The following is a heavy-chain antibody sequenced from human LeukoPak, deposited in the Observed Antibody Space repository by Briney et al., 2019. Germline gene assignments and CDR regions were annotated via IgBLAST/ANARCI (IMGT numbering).Heavy chain of an antibody. D-gene: IGHD5-18*01. CDR2: ISYDGSNK. CDR1: GFTFSSYG. V-gene: IGHV3-30*18. CDR3: AKEYPGYSYGSDY. Sequence: PGRSLRLSCAASGFTFSSYGMHWVRQAPGKGLEWVAVISYDGSNKYYADSAKGRFTISRDNSKNTLYLQMNSLRAEDTAVYYCAKEYPGYSYGSDYWGQGTLVTVSS. J-gene: IGHJ4*02.